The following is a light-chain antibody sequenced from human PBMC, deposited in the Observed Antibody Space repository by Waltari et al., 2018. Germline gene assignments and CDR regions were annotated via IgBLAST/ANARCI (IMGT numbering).Light chain of an antibody. CDR1: ALSKKY. J-gene: IGLJ3*02. CDR3: YSTDFSGHDRV. Sequence: SYELTQPPSVSVSPGQTARITCSGDALSKKYAYWYQQKSGQAPVLVSYEDIKRPTGIPERFSGSSSGTTATLTISGAHVDDEADYYCYSTDFSGHDRVFGGGTKLTIL. V-gene: IGLV3-10*01. CDR2: EDI.